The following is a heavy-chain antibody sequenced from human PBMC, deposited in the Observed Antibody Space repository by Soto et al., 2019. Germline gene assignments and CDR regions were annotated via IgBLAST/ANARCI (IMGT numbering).Heavy chain of an antibody. CDR3: ARDRASSSWYDDWLDP. J-gene: IGHJ5*02. CDR1: GGSISSYY. Sequence: SETLSLTCTVSGGSISSYYWSWIRQPAGKGLEWIGRIYTSGSTNYNPSLKSRVTMSVDTSKKQFSLKLSSVTAADTAVYYCARDRASSSWYDDWLDPCGPGPLVTVST. CDR2: IYTSGST. D-gene: IGHD6-13*01. V-gene: IGHV4-4*07.